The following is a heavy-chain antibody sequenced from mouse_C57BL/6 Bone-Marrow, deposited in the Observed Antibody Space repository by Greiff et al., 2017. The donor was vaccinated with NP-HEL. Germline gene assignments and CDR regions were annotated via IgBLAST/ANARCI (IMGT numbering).Heavy chain of an antibody. Sequence: EVKVEESGGGLVQPGGSLKLSCAASGFTFSDYYMYWVRQTPEKRLEWVAYISNGGGSTYYPDTVKGRFTISRDNAKNTLYLQMSRLKSEDTAMYYCARLYYGSSLDYWGQGTTLTVSS. D-gene: IGHD1-1*01. CDR3: ARLYYGSSLDY. CDR2: ISNGGGST. CDR1: GFTFSDYY. J-gene: IGHJ2*01. V-gene: IGHV5-12*01.